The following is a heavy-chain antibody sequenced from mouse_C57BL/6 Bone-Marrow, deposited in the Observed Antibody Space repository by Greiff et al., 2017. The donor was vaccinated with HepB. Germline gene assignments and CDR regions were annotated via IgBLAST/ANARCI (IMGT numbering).Heavy chain of an antibody. CDR1: GFSLSTSGMG. J-gene: IGHJ4*01. Sequence: QVQLKQSGPGILQSSQTLSLTCSFSGFSLSTSGMGVSWIRQPSGTGLEWLAHIYWDDDKHYNPSLKSRLTISKDTSRNQVFLKITSVDTADTATYYCARRLGRAYCAMDYWGQGTSVTVSS. V-gene: IGHV8-12*01. D-gene: IGHD4-1*01. CDR3: ARRLGRAYCAMDY. CDR2: IYWDDDK.